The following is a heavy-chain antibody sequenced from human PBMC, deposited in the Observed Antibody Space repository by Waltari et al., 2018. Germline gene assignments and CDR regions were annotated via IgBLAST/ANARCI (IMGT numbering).Heavy chain of an antibody. Sequence: QDLLVQSGAEVKKPGASVKVSCKASGYTFTGYYVHWVRQAPGQGLEWMGWINPNSRVPNYAQKFQGRVTMTTDSSITTAYMELSRLTSDDTAIYYCARSRDGYNSEVDHWGQGTMVTVSS. V-gene: IGHV1-2*02. CDR1: GYTFTGYY. D-gene: IGHD5-12*01. CDR3: ARSRDGYNSEVDH. CDR2: INPNSRVP. J-gene: IGHJ4*02.